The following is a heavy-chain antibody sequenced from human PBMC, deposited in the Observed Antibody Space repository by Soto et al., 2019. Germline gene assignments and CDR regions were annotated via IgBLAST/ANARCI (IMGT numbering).Heavy chain of an antibody. D-gene: IGHD2-15*01. CDR1: GFSFSTYA. CDR3: AKVSVVVLAAGDWFDP. V-gene: IGHV3-23*01. CDR2: ISGNSGST. J-gene: IGHJ5*02. Sequence: EVQLLESGGGLVQPGGSLRLSCAASGFSFSTYAMSWVRQAPGKGLEWVSGISGNSGSTYYADFVKGRFTVSRDNSQNTVYLQMNSLRGDDTAVYYCAKVSVVVLAAGDWFDPWGQGTLVTVST.